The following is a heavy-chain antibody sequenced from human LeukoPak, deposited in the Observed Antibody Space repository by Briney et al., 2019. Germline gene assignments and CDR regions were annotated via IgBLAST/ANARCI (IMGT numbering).Heavy chain of an antibody. J-gene: IGHJ2*01. Sequence: GGSLRLSCAASGFTFDDYAMHWVRQAPGKGLEWVSGISWNSGSIGYADSVKGRFTISRDNAKNSLYLQMNSLRAEDTAVYYCARLGAPSINYYDDRGYFDLWGRGTLVTVSS. CDR2: ISWNSGSI. CDR3: ARLGAPSINYYDDRGYFDL. CDR1: GFTFDDYA. D-gene: IGHD3-22*01. V-gene: IGHV3-9*01.